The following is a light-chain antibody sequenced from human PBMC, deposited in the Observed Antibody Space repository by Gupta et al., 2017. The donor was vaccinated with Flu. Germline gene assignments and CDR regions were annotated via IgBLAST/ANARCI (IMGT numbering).Light chain of an antibody. V-gene: IGLV1-40*01. CDR1: SSNIGARYD. J-gene: IGLJ3*02. CDR2: RSS. Sequence: QSVLTQPPSVSGAPGQRVTISCTGSSSNIGARYDVHWYQQLPGTAPKLLIYRSSNRPSGVPDRFSGSKSGTSASLAITWLQTEDEADYYCQSYDSSRSAWVFGGGTKLTVL. CDR3: QSYDSSRSAWV.